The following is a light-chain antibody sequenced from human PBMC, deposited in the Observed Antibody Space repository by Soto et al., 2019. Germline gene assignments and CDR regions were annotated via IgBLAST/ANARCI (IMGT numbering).Light chain of an antibody. CDR3: NSFTTTNTYV. Sequence: QSVLAQPVSVSGSPGQSXTISCTGASSDVGGFDHVSWYQQHPGKVPRLLIYDVSSRPSGVSDRFSGSKSGNTASLTISGLQAEDEADYYCNSFTTTNTYVFGTGTKVTVL. CDR1: SSDVGGFDH. J-gene: IGLJ1*01. V-gene: IGLV2-14*03. CDR2: DVS.